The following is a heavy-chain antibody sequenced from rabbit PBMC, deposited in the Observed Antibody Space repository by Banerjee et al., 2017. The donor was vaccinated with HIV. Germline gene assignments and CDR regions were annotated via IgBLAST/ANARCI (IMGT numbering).Heavy chain of an antibody. D-gene: IGHD7-1*01. CDR1: GFSFSSGYD. V-gene: IGHV1S45*01. CDR3: AGDFAAFTGWNFGL. CDR2: INTSSGNT. J-gene: IGHJ6*01. Sequence: QEQLEESGGGLVKPGGTLTLTCKASGFSFSSGYDMCWVRQAPGKGLEWIVCINTSSGNTVYASWAKGRFSISKTSSTTVTLQITRLTAADTASYFCAGDFAAFTGWNFGLWGPGTLVTVS.